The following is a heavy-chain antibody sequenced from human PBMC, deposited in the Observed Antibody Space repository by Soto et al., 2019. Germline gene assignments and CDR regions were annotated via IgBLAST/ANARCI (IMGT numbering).Heavy chain of an antibody. D-gene: IGHD6-25*01. Sequence: GGSLRLSCAASGFTFSSYTMSWVRQAPGKGLEWVSSINSSSTDIFYADSVKGRFTISRDNAENSLYLQMSSLSAEDTALYYCARGQTSGWRSRAFDIWGQGTMVTVSS. CDR2: INSSSTDI. CDR1: GFTFSSYT. CDR3: ARGQTSGWRSRAFDI. J-gene: IGHJ3*02. V-gene: IGHV3-21*01.